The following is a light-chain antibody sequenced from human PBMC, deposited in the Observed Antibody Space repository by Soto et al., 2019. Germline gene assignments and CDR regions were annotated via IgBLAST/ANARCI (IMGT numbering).Light chain of an antibody. V-gene: IGLV2-18*01. CDR1: SSDVGSYNR. J-gene: IGLJ1*01. Sequence: LTQPPSVSGSPGQSVTISCTGTSSDVGSYNRISWYQQPPGTAPKLIIFEVSNRPSGVPDRFSGSKSGSTASPTISGLQAQDEAAYYCSLYISGSTYVSGYGTKVTV. CDR2: EVS. CDR3: SLYISGSTYV.